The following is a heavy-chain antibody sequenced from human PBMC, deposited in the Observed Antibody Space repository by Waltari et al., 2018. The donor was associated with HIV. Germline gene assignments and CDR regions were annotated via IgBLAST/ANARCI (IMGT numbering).Heavy chain of an antibody. Sequence: EVQLAESGGGSVQPGGSLRVAGAGSGFTVSSYDMYWVRTLTGKGPEWVSGIGTAGDRYYLASVKGRFTVSRENDKNSLYLQMNNLRAEDTAVYYCGRVGGGAVAGGFVDYWGQGILVTVSS. CDR2: IGTAGDR. CDR3: GRVGGGAVAGGFVDY. J-gene: IGHJ4*02. D-gene: IGHD6-19*01. V-gene: IGHV3-13*01. CDR1: GFTVSSYD.